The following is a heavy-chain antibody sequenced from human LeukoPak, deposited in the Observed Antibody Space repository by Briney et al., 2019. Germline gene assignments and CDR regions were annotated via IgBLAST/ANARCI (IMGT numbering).Heavy chain of an antibody. D-gene: IGHD4-17*01. Sequence: SVKVSCKASGGTFSSYAISWVRQAPGQGLEWMGGIIPIFGTANYAQKFQGRVTIIADESTSTAYMELSSLRSEDTAVYYCASPHDYGDYVYAFDIWGQGTMVTVSS. J-gene: IGHJ3*02. CDR3: ASPHDYGDYVYAFDI. CDR2: IIPIFGTA. CDR1: GGTFSSYA. V-gene: IGHV1-69*13.